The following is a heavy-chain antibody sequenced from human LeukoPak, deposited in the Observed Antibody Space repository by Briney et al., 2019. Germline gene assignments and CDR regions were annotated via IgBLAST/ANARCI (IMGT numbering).Heavy chain of an antibody. D-gene: IGHD3-10*01. J-gene: IGHJ4*02. V-gene: IGHV3-23*01. CDR1: GFTVSSNY. CDR2: ISGSGGST. CDR3: ARAGYYRFDY. Sequence: PGGSLRLSCAASGFTVSSNYMSWVRQAPGKGLEWVSVISGSGGSTYYADSVKGRFTISRDNSKNTLYLQMNSQRAEDTAVYYCARAGYYRFDYWGQGTLVTVSS.